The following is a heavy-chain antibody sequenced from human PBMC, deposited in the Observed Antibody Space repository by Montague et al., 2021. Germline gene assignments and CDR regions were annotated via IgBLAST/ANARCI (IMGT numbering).Heavy chain of an antibody. CDR3: ARDTTTDGFDI. V-gene: IGHV4-59*13. CDR2: ISYSGRT. Sequence: SETLSLTCTVSGGSISNYFWTWIRQPPGKGLEWIGFISYSGRTNFNPSLKSRVTISLDTSKNQFSLNLSSVTAADTAVYYCARDTTTDGFDIWGQGTMVTVLS. CDR1: GGSISNYF. J-gene: IGHJ3*02. D-gene: IGHD1-1*01.